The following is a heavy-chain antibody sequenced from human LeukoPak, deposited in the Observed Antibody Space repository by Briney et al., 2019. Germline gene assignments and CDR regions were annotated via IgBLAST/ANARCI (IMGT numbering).Heavy chain of an antibody. CDR3: ARGRSRGSIDY. V-gene: IGHV4-34*01. J-gene: IGHJ4*02. Sequence: SETLSLTCAVYGGSFSGYYWSWIRQPPGKGLEWIGEINHSGSTNYNPSLKSRVTISVDTSKNQFSLKLNSVTAADTAVYYCARGRSRGSIDYWGQGTLVTVSS. CDR1: GGSFSGYY. D-gene: IGHD6-19*01. CDR2: INHSGST.